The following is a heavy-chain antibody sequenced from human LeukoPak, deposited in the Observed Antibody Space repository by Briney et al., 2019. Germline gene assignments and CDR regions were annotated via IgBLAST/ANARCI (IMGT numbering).Heavy chain of an antibody. CDR1: GGTFSSYA. CDR3: ARDRDYMSNYFDY. Sequence: SVKVSCKASGGTFSSYAISGVRQAPGQGLEWMGRIIPILGIANYAQKFQGRVTITADESTSTAYMELSSLRSEDTAVYYCARDRDYMSNYFDYWGQGTLVTVSS. V-gene: IGHV1-69*04. CDR2: IIPILGIA. D-gene: IGHD4-11*01. J-gene: IGHJ4*02.